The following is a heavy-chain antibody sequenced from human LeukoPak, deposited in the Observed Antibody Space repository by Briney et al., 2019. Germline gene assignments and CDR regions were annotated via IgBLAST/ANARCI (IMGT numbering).Heavy chain of an antibody. CDR2: LYRTGST. D-gene: IGHD3-9*01. CDR1: GGSITSGYYY. Sequence: SETLSLTCSVSGGSITSGYYYWSWIRQSPEKGRERIGRLYRTGSTNYNPSLKSRVTMSRDTSKNQFSLNLSSVTAADTAVYYCARDLTGAFDYWGQGTLVTVSS. V-gene: IGHV4-61*02. J-gene: IGHJ4*02. CDR3: ARDLTGAFDY.